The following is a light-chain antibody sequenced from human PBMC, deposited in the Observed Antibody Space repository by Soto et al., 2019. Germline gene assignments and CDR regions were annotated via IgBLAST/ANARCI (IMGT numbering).Light chain of an antibody. CDR2: ADN. J-gene: IGLJ2*01. CDR1: ASNIGTFY. Sequence: QSVLTQPPSASATPGQGVTVSCSGSASNIGTFYVSWYQHLPGTAPKLLIYADNQRPSGVPDRFSGSKSGTSASLAISGLRSGDEADYYCTSWDDNLSAAVFGGGTKVTVL. CDR3: TSWDDNLSAAV. V-gene: IGLV1-47*02.